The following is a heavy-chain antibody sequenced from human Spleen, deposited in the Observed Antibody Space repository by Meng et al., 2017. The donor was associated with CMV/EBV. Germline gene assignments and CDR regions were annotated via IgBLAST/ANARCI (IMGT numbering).Heavy chain of an antibody. Sequence: GESLKISCAASGFTFDDYGMSWVRQAPGKGLEWVSGINWNGGSTGYADSVKGRFTISRDNAKNTLYLQMNSLRAEDTAVYYCARGHYYDSGGLDYWGQGTLVTVSS. J-gene: IGHJ4*02. D-gene: IGHD3-22*01. CDR3: ARGHYYDSGGLDY. V-gene: IGHV3-20*04. CDR1: GFTFDDYG. CDR2: INWNGGST.